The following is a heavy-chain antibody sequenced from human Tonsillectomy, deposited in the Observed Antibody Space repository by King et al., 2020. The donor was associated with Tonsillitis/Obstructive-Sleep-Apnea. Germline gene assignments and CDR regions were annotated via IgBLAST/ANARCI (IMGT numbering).Heavy chain of an antibody. D-gene: IGHD5-12*01. V-gene: IGHV3-7*01. CDR3: ARVGYNDYDRDN. Sequence: VQLVESGGGLVQPGGSLRLSCSASGFTFGAYWMSWVRQVPGKGLEWVANINQDESHKSYVDSVRGRFTISRDNSKNSVSLQMNSLRAEDTAIYFCARVGYNDYDRDNWGQGALVTVSS. J-gene: IGHJ4*02. CDR2: INQDESHK. CDR1: GFTFGAYW.